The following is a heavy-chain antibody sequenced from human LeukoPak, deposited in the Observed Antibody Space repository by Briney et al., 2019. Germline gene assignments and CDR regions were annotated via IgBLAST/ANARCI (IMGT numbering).Heavy chain of an antibody. Sequence: SQTLSLTCTVSGGSISSGDYYWSWIRRPPGKGLEWIGYIYYSGSTYYNPSLKSRVTISVDTSKNQFSLKLSSVTAADTAVYYCAREAYGSGSSYFDYWGQGTLVTVSS. CDR2: IYYSGST. CDR1: GGSISSGDYY. V-gene: IGHV4-30-4*01. D-gene: IGHD3-10*01. J-gene: IGHJ4*02. CDR3: AREAYGSGSSYFDY.